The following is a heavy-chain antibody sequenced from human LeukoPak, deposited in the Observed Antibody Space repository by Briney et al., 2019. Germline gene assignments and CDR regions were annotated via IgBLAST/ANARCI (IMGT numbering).Heavy chain of an antibody. CDR1: GFTFSTYG. CDR3: AYSSGTYYEPPFDY. V-gene: IGHV3-30*03. D-gene: IGHD3-10*01. J-gene: IGHJ4*02. CDR2: VSYDGSDK. Sequence: GGSLRLSCAASGFTFSTYGMHWLRQSPGRGLEWVAVVSYDGSDKYYADSVRGRFTISRDNSENTLYLQMNSLRAEDTAVYYCAYSSGTYYEPPFDYWGQGSLVIVSS.